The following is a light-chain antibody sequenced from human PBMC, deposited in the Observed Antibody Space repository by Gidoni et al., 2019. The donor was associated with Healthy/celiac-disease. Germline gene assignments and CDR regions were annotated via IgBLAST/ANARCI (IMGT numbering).Light chain of an antibody. V-gene: IGLV2-14*01. CDR1: SSDVGGYNY. Sequence: QFALTQPASVSGSRGQSITISCTGTSSDVGGYNYVSWYQQHPGKAPKLMIYDVSNRPSGVSNRFSGSKSGNTASLTISGLQAEDEADYYCSSYTSSSTLVFGTGTKVTVL. J-gene: IGLJ1*01. CDR2: DVS. CDR3: SSYTSSSTLV.